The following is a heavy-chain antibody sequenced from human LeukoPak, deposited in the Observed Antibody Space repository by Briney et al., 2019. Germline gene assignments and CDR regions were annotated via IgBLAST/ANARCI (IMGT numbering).Heavy chain of an antibody. CDR1: GYTLTELS. D-gene: IGHD3-10*01. V-gene: IGHV1-24*01. J-gene: IGHJ3*02. CDR3: ATTLGVRGVIIGAFDI. Sequence: ASVKVSSKVSGYTLTELSMHWVRQAPGKGLEWRGGFDPEDGETIYAQKFQGRVTMTEDTSTDTAYMELSSLRSEDTAVYYCATTLGVRGVIIGAFDIWGQGTMVTVSS. CDR2: FDPEDGET.